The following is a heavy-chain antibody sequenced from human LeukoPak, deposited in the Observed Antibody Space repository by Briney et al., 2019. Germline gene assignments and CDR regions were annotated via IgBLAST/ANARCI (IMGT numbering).Heavy chain of an antibody. CDR3: VREAYAFWTDSDYYFDY. CDR2: RKEYGTEK. D-gene: IGHD3/OR15-3a*01. V-gene: IGHV3-7*01. Sequence: GGSLRLSCAASGFTFTTHWMTWVRQAPGKGLEWVGHRKEYGTEKDYVNSVKGRFTISRDNATNALYLQMNSLRAKDTAVYYCVREAYAFWTDSDYYFDYWGQGTLVTVSS. J-gene: IGHJ4*02. CDR1: GFTFTTHW.